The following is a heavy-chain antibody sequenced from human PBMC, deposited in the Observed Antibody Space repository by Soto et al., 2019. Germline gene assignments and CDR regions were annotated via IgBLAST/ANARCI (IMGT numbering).Heavy chain of an antibody. V-gene: IGHV4-38-2*01. J-gene: IGHJ4*02. CDR3: ERQRHNFGAVDS. CDR1: GYSITSSSF. D-gene: IGHD3-10*01. CDR2: IYLGGTT. Sequence: SETLSLTCAVSGYSITSSSFWGWIRQPPGKGLEWIGSIYLGGTTYYDPSLKSRVTISVDTSRNEFSLKLTSVTAAGTAVYYCERQRHNFGAVDSWGQGALVTVSS.